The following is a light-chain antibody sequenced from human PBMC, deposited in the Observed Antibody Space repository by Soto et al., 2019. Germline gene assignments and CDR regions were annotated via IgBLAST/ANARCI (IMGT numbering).Light chain of an antibody. J-gene: IGKJ1*01. CDR1: QSITSW. Sequence: DIRMTQSPSTLSASVGDRVTITCRASQSITSWLAWYQQRPGKVPKLLIFEASALETGVPSRFTGSGSGTEFTLTISNLQPDDFATYYCQQYHIFPWTFGHGTNVEIK. CDR3: QQYHIFPWT. V-gene: IGKV1-5*03. CDR2: EAS.